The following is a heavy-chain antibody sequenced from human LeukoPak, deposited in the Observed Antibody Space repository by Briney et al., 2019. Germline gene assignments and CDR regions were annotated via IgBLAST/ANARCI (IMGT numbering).Heavy chain of an antibody. CDR3: ARGGLYGDYSFYFDS. CDR2: IWNDGSSI. V-gene: IGHV3-33*01. Sequence: GGSQRLSCAASGFXFSDYAIHWVRQAPGKGLEWVAIIWNDGSSIYYADSVKGRFTISRDNSKNTLYLQMNSLRAEDAAVYYCARGGLYGDYSFYFDSWGQGTLVTVSS. CDR1: GFXFSDYA. D-gene: IGHD4-17*01. J-gene: IGHJ4*02.